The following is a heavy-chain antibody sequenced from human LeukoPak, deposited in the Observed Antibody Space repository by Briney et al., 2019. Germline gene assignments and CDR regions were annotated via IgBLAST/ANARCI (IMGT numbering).Heavy chain of an antibody. V-gene: IGHV4-30-2*01. CDR3: ASTPYCTNGVCRHYYFDY. CDR1: GGSISSGGYS. D-gene: IGHD2-8*01. J-gene: IGHJ4*02. CDR2: IYHSGST. Sequence: SETLSLTCAVSGGSISSGGYSWSWIRQPPGKGLAWIGYIYHSGSTYYNPSLKSRVTISVDRSKNQFPLKLSSVTAADTAVYYCASTPYCTNGVCRHYYFDYWGQGTLVTVSS.